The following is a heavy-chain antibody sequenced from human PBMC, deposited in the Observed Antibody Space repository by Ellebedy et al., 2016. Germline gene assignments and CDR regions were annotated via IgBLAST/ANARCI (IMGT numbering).Heavy chain of an antibody. CDR1: GYTFTSYG. V-gene: IGHV1-18*01. Sequence: ASVKVSCXASGYTFTSYGISWVRQAPGQGLEWMGWISAYNGNTNYAQKLQGRVTMTTDTSTSTAYMELRSLRSDDTAVYYCSRYYYDSSGPEFDYWGQGTLVTVSS. CDR3: SRYYYDSSGPEFDY. CDR2: ISAYNGNT. J-gene: IGHJ4*02. D-gene: IGHD3-22*01.